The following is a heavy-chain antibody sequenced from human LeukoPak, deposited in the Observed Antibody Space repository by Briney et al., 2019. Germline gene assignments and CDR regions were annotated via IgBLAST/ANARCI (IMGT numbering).Heavy chain of an antibody. D-gene: IGHD4-17*01. Sequence: PGGSLRLSCAASGFTFSSYSMNWVRQAPGKGLEWVSSISSSSSYIYYADSVKGRFTISRDNAKNSLYPQMNSLRAEDTAVYYCARGQNDYGDWFDPWGQGTLVTVSS. CDR2: ISSSSSYI. CDR1: GFTFSSYS. V-gene: IGHV3-21*01. J-gene: IGHJ5*02. CDR3: ARGQNDYGDWFDP.